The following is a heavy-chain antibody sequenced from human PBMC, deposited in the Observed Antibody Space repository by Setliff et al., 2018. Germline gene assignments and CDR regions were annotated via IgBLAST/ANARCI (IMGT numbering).Heavy chain of an antibody. CDR3: ARRQLGSAAAGASFDF. V-gene: IGHV2-5*01. Sequence: SGPTLVNPTETLTLTCSLSGVSLSASGVGVGWIRQPPGKALEWLALMFWYGGERYNPSLSSRLSIAKDTSRNEVVLTLINLDPLDTATYYCARRQLGSAAAGASFDFWGRGTLVTVSS. J-gene: IGHJ4*02. D-gene: IGHD6-13*01. CDR2: MFWYGGE. CDR1: GVSLSASGVG.